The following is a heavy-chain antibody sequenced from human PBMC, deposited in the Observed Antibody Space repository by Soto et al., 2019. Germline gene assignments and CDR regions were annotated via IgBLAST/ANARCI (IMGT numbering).Heavy chain of an antibody. V-gene: IGHV4-31*03. CDR2: IYYSGRT. CDR3: ATRTYGSLDY. J-gene: IGHJ4*02. D-gene: IGHD3-10*01. CDR1: AGSISSGGYY. Sequence: QVQLQESGPGLVKPSQTLSLTCTVSAGSISSGGYYWSWIRQPPGKGLEWIGYIYYSGRTYYTPSLKSRVTISVDTSKNQFSLTLSSVTAADTAVYYCATRTYGSLDYWGQGTLVAVSS.